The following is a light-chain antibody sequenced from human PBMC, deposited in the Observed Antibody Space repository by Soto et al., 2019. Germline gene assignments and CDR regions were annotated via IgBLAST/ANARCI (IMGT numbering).Light chain of an antibody. J-gene: IGKJ1*01. CDR3: LQADSFPWT. Sequence: DIQMTQSPSTLSASVGDTVTITCRASQSINSWLAWYQQKPGKAPKALIYKASTLESGVPSRFSGSGSGTEFTLTISGLQPDDFATYYCLQADSFPWTFGHGTKVEVK. V-gene: IGKV1-5*03. CDR2: KAS. CDR1: QSINSW.